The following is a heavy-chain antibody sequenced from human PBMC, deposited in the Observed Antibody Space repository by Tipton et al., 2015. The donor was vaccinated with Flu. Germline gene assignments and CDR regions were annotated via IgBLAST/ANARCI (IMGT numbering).Heavy chain of an antibody. Sequence: TLSLTCTVSGYSTSSGFYWGWIRQPPGKGLEWIGNIYHSGSTFYNPSLKSRVTISVDTSRNQFSLKLSSVTAADTAVYYCARGDGYNFDYWGQGTLVTVSS. CDR3: ARGDGYNFDY. CDR2: IYHSGST. D-gene: IGHD5-24*01. CDR1: GYSTSSGFY. J-gene: IGHJ4*02. V-gene: IGHV4-38-2*02.